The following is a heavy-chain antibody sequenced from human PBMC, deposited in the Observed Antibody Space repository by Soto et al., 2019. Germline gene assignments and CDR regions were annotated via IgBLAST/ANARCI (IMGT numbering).Heavy chain of an antibody. CDR1: GLSLSDQF. CDR2: SRNKVASYTT. D-gene: IGHD6-13*01. CDR3: AGGATGRAPFQH. Sequence: GSLRLSCAASGLSLSDQFMDWVRQVPGKGLEWVGRSRNKVASYTTEYAAPVKGRFTISRDESKNSLYLQMNSLRTEDTAVYFCAGGATGRAPFQHWGQGTLVTVSS. V-gene: IGHV3-72*01. J-gene: IGHJ1*01.